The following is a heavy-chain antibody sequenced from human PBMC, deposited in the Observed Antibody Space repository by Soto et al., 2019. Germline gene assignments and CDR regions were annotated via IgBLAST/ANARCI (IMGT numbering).Heavy chain of an antibody. V-gene: IGHV5-51*01. D-gene: IGHD2-2*01. Sequence: PGESLKISCKGSGYSFTSYWIGWVRQMPGKGLEWMGIIYPGXXXXXXXXXXXXQVTISADKSISTAYLQWSSLKASDTAMYYCARYGVVVPAATSYYYYGMDVWGQGTTVTVSS. CDR2: IYPGXXXX. CDR1: GYSFTSYW. J-gene: IGHJ6*02. CDR3: ARYGVVVPAATSYYYYGMDV.